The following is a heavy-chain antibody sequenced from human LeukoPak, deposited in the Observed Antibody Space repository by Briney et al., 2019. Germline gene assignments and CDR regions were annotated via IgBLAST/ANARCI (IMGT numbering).Heavy chain of an antibody. J-gene: IGHJ2*01. CDR2: IYYSGST. Sequence: PSETLSLTCTVSVGSISSYYWSWIRQPPRNGQEWIGYIYYSGSTNYNPSLKSRVTISVDTSKNQFSLKLSSVTAADTAVYYCARDQYYYDSSGYYSSYWYFDLWGRGTLVTVSS. D-gene: IGHD3-22*01. CDR3: ARDQYYYDSSGYYSSYWYFDL. CDR1: VGSISSYY. V-gene: IGHV4-59*01.